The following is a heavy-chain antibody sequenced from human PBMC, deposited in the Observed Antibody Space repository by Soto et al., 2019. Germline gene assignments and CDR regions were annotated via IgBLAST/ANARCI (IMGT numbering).Heavy chain of an antibody. CDR3: AKAQSRDIVLIVYAPG. D-gene: IGHD2-8*01. Sequence: EVQLLESGGGLVQPGGSLRLSCAASGFTFSSYAMSWVRQAPGKGLEWVSAISGSGGSTYYADSVKGRFTISRDNSKNTLYMQMNSLRAEDTAVYYCAKAQSRDIVLIVYAPGWGQGTLVTVSS. CDR1: GFTFSSYA. V-gene: IGHV3-23*01. J-gene: IGHJ4*02. CDR2: ISGSGGST.